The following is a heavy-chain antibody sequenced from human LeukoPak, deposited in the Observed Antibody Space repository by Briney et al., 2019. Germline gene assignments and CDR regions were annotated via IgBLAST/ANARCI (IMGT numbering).Heavy chain of an antibody. V-gene: IGHV3-7*04. Sequence: GGSLRLSCAASGFTFISYWMTWVRQAPGKGLEWVANIKQDGSEIYYVDSVKGRFTISRDNAKNSLYLQMNSLRAEDTAVYYCARGSSGSYLGAFDIWGQGTMATVSS. J-gene: IGHJ3*02. D-gene: IGHD3-22*01. CDR3: ARGSSGSYLGAFDI. CDR1: GFTFISYW. CDR2: IKQDGSEI.